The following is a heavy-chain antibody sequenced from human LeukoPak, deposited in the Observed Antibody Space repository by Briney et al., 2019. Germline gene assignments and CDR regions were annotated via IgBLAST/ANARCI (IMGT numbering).Heavy chain of an antibody. CDR3: ARTPNYYDSSGFYPYYFDY. Sequence: GGSLRLSCAASGFTFSSYGMHWVRQAPGKGLEWVAVISYDGSNKYYADSVKGRFTISRDNSKNTLYLQMNSLRAEDTAVYYCARTPNYYDSSGFYPYYFDYWGQGTLVTVSS. V-gene: IGHV3-30*03. J-gene: IGHJ4*02. CDR1: GFTFSSYG. CDR2: ISYDGSNK. D-gene: IGHD3-22*01.